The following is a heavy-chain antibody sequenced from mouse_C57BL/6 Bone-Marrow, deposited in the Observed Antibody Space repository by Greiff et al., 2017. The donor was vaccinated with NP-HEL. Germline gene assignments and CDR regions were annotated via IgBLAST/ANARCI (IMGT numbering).Heavy chain of an antibody. CDR1: GYTFTSYW. V-gene: IGHV1-55*01. CDR2: IYPGSGST. D-gene: IGHD2-4*01. CDR3: ARRGLRRRSYAMDY. Sequence: QVHVKQSGAELVKPGASVKMSCKASGYTFTSYWITWVKQRPGQGLEWIGDIYPGSGSTNYNEKFKSKATLTVDTSSSTAYMQLSSLTSEDSAVYYCARRGLRRRSYAMDYWGQGTSVTVSS. J-gene: IGHJ4*01.